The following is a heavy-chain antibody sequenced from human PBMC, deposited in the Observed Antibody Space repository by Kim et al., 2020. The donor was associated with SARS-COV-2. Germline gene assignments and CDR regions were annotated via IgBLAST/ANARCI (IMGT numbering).Heavy chain of an antibody. D-gene: IGHD6-6*01. CDR3: ASHRPGGKGMDV. CDR1: GLSFSNYY. V-gene: IGHV3-74*01. CDR2: INADGSST. Sequence: GGSLRLSCAASGLSFSNYYMHWVRQAPGKGLEWVSRINADGSSTAYADSVKGRFTISRDNVKNTLYLQMSSLRAEDTAVYYCASHRPGGKGMDVWGQGTTVTV. J-gene: IGHJ6*02.